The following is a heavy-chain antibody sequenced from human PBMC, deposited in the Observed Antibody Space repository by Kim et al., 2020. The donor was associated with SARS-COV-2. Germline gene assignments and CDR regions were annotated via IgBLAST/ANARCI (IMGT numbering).Heavy chain of an antibody. CDR1: GFTFRSYA. J-gene: IGHJ6*02. V-gene: IGHV3-30*04. CDR3: ARDWRGYSSSWHAYYYYYYGMDV. D-gene: IGHD6-13*01. Sequence: GGSLRLSCAASGFTFRSYAMHWVRQAPGKGLEWVAVISYDGSNKHYADSVKGRFTISRDNSKNTLYLQMNSLRAEDTAVYYCARDWRGYSSSWHAYYYYYYGMDVCGQGTTVTVSS. CDR2: ISYDGSNK.